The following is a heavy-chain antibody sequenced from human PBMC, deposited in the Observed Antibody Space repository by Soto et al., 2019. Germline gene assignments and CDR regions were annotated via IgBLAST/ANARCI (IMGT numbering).Heavy chain of an antibody. V-gene: IGHV4-30-4*01. D-gene: IGHD3-10*01. CDR3: ARELYYYGSGSYYNAPRFDP. CDR1: GGSISSGNYY. CDR2: IYYSGST. Sequence: PSETLSLTCTVSGGSISSGNYYWSWIRQPPGKGLERIGYIYYSGSTYHSPSLKSRVTISVDTSKNQFSLKLSSVTAADTAVYYCARELYYYGSGSYYNAPRFDPWGQGTLVTVSS. J-gene: IGHJ5*02.